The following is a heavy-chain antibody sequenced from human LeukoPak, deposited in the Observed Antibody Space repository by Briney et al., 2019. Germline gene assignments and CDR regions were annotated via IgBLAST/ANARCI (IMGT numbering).Heavy chain of an antibody. D-gene: IGHD3-10*01. Sequence: GGSLRLSCEGSGFTFSDAWMNWVRQAPGKGLEWVSSISSSSSYIYYADSVKGRFTISRDNAKNSLYLQMNSLRAEDTAVYYCARVGYGSGSYYYYYMDVWGKGTTVTVSS. CDR1: GFTFSDAW. CDR2: ISSSSSYI. J-gene: IGHJ6*03. V-gene: IGHV3-21*01. CDR3: ARVGYGSGSYYYYYMDV.